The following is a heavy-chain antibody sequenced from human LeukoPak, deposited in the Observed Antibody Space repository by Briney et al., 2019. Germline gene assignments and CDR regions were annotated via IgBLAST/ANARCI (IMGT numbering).Heavy chain of an antibody. V-gene: IGHV1-2*02. D-gene: IGHD6-19*01. CDR1: GYTFTGYY. CDR2: INPNSGGT. CDR3: ARVLTSGWYRYFDY. J-gene: IGHJ4*02. Sequence: ASVKVSCKASGYTFTGYYIHWVRQAPGQGLEWMGWINPNSGGTNYAQKFQGRVTMTRDTSISTAYMELSRLRSDDTAVYHCARVLTSGWYRYFDYWGQGTLVTVSS.